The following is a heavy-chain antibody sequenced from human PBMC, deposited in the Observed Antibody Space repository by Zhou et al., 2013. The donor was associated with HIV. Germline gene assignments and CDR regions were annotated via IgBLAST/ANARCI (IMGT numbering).Heavy chain of an antibody. J-gene: IGHJ4*02. V-gene: IGHV1-69*12. CDR1: GGTFSSYA. CDR3: AGYGRGYNWFYY. CDR2: IIPFFGKA. Sequence: QVQLVQSGAEVKQPGSSVQVSCKVSGGTFSSYAISWVRQAPGQGLEWMGGIIPFFGKANYAQKFQARVTITADESTSTAYMELSSLRSEDTAVYYCAGYGRGYNWFYYWGQGTPVTVSS. D-gene: IGHD5-12*01.